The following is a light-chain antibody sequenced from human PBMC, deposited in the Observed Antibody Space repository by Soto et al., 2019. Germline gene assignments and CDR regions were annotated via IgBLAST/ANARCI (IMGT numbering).Light chain of an antibody. V-gene: IGLV2-8*01. CDR2: EVS. J-gene: IGLJ1*01. Sequence: QSVLTQPPPASGSPGQSVNISCTGSSSDVGGYNYVSWYQQHPGKAPKLMIYEVSKRPSGVPDRFSGSKSGNTASLTVSGLQAEDEADYYCNSYAGRNNVFGTGTKGTVL. CDR3: NSYAGRNNV. CDR1: SSDVGGYNY.